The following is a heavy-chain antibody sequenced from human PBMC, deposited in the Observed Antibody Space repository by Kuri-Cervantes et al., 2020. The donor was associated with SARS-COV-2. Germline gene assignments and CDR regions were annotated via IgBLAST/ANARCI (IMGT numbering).Heavy chain of an antibody. CDR3: ARDRPDSPMGQQLVRYFDL. D-gene: IGHD6-13*01. CDR2: INPSGGST. V-gene: IGHV1-46*01. Sequence: ASVKVSCKASGYTFTSYYMHWVRQAPGQGLEWMGIINPSGGSTSYAQKFQGRVTMTRDTSTSTAYMELSSLRSEDTAVYYCARDRPDSPMGQQLVRYFDLWGRGTLVTVSS. J-gene: IGHJ2*01. CDR1: GYTFTSYY.